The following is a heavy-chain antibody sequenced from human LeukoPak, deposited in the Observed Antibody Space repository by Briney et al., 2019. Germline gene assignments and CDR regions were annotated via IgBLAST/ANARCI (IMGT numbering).Heavy chain of an antibody. Sequence: GGSLRLSCAASGFTFSSYGMHWVRQAPGKGLEWVAFIRYDGSNKYYADSVKGRFTISRDNSKNTLYLQMNSLRAEDTAVYYCANDAKDIVVVPAANEYDYWGQGTLVTVSS. CDR3: ANDAKDIVVVPAANEYDY. D-gene: IGHD2-2*01. CDR2: IRYDGSNK. J-gene: IGHJ4*02. V-gene: IGHV3-30*02. CDR1: GFTFSSYG.